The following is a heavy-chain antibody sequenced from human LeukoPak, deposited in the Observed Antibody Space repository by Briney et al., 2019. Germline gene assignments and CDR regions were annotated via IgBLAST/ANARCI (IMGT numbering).Heavy chain of an antibody. V-gene: IGHV4-31*03. CDR1: GGSISSRGYY. J-gene: IGHJ6*04. Sequence: SETLSFTCTVSGGSISSRGYYCSWIRQHPGKGLEWLGYIYYSGSTYYNPSLKSRVTISVDTSKNQFSLKLSSVTAADTAVYYCARGRIAAAANRFYYYYYGMDVRGKGTTVTVSS. D-gene: IGHD6-13*01. CDR3: ARGRIAAAANRFYYYYYGMDV. CDR2: IYYSGST.